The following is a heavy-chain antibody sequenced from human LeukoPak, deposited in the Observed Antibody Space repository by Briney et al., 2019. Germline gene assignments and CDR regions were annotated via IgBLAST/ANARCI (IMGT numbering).Heavy chain of an antibody. J-gene: IGHJ4*02. Sequence: GASVKVSCKASGYTFTGYYMHWVRQAPGQGLEWMGWISSNNGGTHYAQKFQGRATMTRNTSISTVYMELSSLRSDDTAVYYCARGGGYYDIFTGHYWGQGTLVTVSS. CDR2: ISSNNGGT. V-gene: IGHV1-2*02. CDR3: ARGGGYYDIFTGHY. CDR1: GYTFTGYY. D-gene: IGHD3-9*01.